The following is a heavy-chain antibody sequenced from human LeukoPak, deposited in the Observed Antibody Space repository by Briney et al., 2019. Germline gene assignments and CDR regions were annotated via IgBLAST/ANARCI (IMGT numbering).Heavy chain of an antibody. CDR2: IYPGDSDT. CDR3: ATPYGTGSYYYGMDV. CDR1: GYSFTSYW. V-gene: IGHV5-51*01. J-gene: IGHJ6*02. D-gene: IGHD3/OR15-3a*01. Sequence: GESLKISCKGSGYSFTSYWIGWVRRMPRKGLEWMGIIYPGDSDTRYSPFFQGQVTISADKSISTAYLQWSSLKASDTAMYYCATPYGTGSYYYGMDVWGQGTTVTVSS.